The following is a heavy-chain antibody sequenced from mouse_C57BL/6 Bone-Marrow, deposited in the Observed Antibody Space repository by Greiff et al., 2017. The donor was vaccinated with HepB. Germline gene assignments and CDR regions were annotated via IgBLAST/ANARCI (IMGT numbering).Heavy chain of an antibody. Sequence: QVQLQQSGAELARPGASVKLSCKASGYTFTSYGISWVKQRTGQGLEWIGEIYPRSGNTYYNEKFKGKATLTADKSSSTAYMELRSLTSEDSAVYFCARRAYGTPYWYFDVWGTGTTVTVSS. J-gene: IGHJ1*03. CDR1: GYTFTSYG. D-gene: IGHD1-1*01. V-gene: IGHV1-81*01. CDR2: IYPRSGNT. CDR3: ARRAYGTPYWYFDV.